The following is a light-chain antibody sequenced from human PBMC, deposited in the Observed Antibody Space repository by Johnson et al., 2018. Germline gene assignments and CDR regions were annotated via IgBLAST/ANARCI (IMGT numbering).Light chain of an antibody. CDR1: SSNIGNNY. V-gene: IGLV1-51*02. CDR2: ENN. J-gene: IGLJ1*01. CDR3: GTWDSHLGAGNV. Sequence: QSVLTQPPSVSAAPGQKVTISCSGSSSNIGNNYVSWYQQLPGTAPKLLIYENNKRPSGTPDRFSGSKSGTSATLGITGPQTGDEADYYCGTWDSHLGAGNVFGTGTKVTVL.